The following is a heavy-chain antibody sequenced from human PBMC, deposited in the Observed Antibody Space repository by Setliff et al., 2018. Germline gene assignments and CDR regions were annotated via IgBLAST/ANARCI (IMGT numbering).Heavy chain of an antibody. Sequence: PSETLSLTCTVSGGSFTGTTYYWIWIRQSPGKGLEWLGHIFARGSMNYNPALKSRVTISLDTSKNQFSLNLNSATAADTAVYYCARHALSFDSAWDVWGKGTTVTVSS. CDR3: ARHALSFDSAWDV. D-gene: IGHD3-9*01. J-gene: IGHJ6*04. CDR1: GGSFTGTTYY. V-gene: IGHV4-61*01. CDR2: IFARGSM.